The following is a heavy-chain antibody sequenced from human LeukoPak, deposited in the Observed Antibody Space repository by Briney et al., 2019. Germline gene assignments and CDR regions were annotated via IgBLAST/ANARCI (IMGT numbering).Heavy chain of an antibody. CDR2: INHSGST. CDR3: ARGGGPHSYIDY. CDR1: GGSFSGYY. D-gene: IGHD2-15*01. V-gene: IGHV4-34*01. J-gene: IGHJ4*02. Sequence: KPSETLSLTCAVYGGSFSGYYWSWIRQPPGKGLEWIGEINHSGSTNYNPSLRSRLTISVDTSQNQFSLKLSSVTAADTAVYYCARGGGPHSYIDYWGQGTLVTVSS.